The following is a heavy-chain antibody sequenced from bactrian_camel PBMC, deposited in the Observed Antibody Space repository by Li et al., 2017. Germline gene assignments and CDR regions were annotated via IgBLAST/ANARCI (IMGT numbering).Heavy chain of an antibody. CDR3: ASKVGMCGPNWSKLRFDS. CDR2: IDSDGTI. J-gene: IGHJ4*01. D-gene: IGHD1*01. CDR1: GDTVGRYC. V-gene: IGHV3S55*01. Sequence: HVQLVESGGGSVQVGGSLRLSCVASGDTVGRYCMGWFRQIPDKEREGVAAIDSDGTIEYAVSVKGRFSISRDIASRTLYLQMSNLKPEDTALYYCASKVGMCGPNWSKLRFDSRGPGTQVTVS.